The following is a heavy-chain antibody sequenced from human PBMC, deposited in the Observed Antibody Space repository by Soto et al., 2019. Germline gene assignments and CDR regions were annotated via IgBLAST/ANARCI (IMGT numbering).Heavy chain of an antibody. Sequence: GSLRLSCAASGFTFSDYYMSWIRQAPGKGLEWVSYISSSGSTIYYADSVKGRFTISRDNAKNSLYLQMNSLRAEDTAVYYCARDRMITFGGVIVRWFDPWGQGTLVTVSS. V-gene: IGHV3-11*01. D-gene: IGHD3-16*02. CDR2: ISSSGSTI. CDR1: GFTFSDYY. J-gene: IGHJ5*02. CDR3: ARDRMITFGGVIVRWFDP.